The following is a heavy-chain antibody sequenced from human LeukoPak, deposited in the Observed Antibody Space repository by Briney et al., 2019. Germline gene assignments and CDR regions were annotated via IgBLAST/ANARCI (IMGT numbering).Heavy chain of an antibody. V-gene: IGHV3-30*18. CDR1: GFTFNNYG. Sequence: GGALIHSCAASGFTFNNYGIHSVRQAPGKGLGWVAIISSDGTNKYSADSVKGRFTISRDNSKNTLNLQMNSLRTEDTAVYYCAKERQDYYDNRGYFDFDYWGQGTLVTVSS. D-gene: IGHD3-22*01. CDR3: AKERQDYYDNRGYFDFDY. J-gene: IGHJ4*02. CDR2: ISSDGTNK.